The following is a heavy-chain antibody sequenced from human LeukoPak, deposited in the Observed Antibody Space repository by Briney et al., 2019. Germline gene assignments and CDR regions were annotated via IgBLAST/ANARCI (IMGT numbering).Heavy chain of an antibody. V-gene: IGHV4-30-4*08. CDR3: ARDPYYYDSREYGNAFDI. J-gene: IGHJ3*02. D-gene: IGHD3-22*01. CDR2: IYYSGST. Sequence: PSQTLSLTCTVSGGSLSSGDYYWRWVRQPPGTGLEWLGYIYYSGSTYSNPSLKRRVTISVDTSKNQFSMKLSSVTAADTAVYYCARDPYYYDSREYGNAFDIWGQGTMVTVSS. CDR1: GGSLSSGDYY.